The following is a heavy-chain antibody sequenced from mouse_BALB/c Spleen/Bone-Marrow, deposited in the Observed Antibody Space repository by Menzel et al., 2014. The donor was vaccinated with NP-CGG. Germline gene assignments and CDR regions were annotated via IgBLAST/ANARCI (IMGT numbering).Heavy chain of an antibody. V-gene: IGHV1-59*01. CDR1: GYSFTSYW. CDR2: IDPSDSET. Sequence: VQLQQSGPQLVRLGASVKISCKASGYSFTSYWMHWVKQRPGQGLEWIGMIDPSDSETKLNQKFKDKATLTVDKSSSTAYLQLSSPTSEDSAVYYCARRDNAPFAYWGQGTLVTVSA. J-gene: IGHJ3*01. D-gene: IGHD1-3*01. CDR3: ARRDNAPFAY.